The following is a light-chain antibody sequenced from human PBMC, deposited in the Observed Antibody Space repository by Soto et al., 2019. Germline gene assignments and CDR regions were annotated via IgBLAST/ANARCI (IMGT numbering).Light chain of an antibody. CDR2: NYV. CDR3: QSYDSTLSARYV. J-gene: IGLJ1*01. Sequence: QSVLTQPPSVSGAPGQRVTISCAGTSSNIGAGYGVHWYQQLPGRAPKLLIHNYVNRPSGVPDRFSGSKSGTSASLAITGLQAEDEGDYYCQSYDSTLSARYVFGTGTKVTVL. CDR1: SSNIGAGYG. V-gene: IGLV1-40*01.